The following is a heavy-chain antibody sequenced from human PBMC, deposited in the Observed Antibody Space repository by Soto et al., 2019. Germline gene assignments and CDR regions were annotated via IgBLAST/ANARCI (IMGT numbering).Heavy chain of an antibody. Sequence: QVQLVESGGGVVQPGRSLRLSCAASGFTFSSYAMHWVRQAPGKGLEWVAVISYDGSNKYYADSVKGRFTISRDNSKNTLYLQMNSRRAEDTAVYYCSGGGVRGVMRAYDYWGQGTLVTVSS. D-gene: IGHD3-10*01. CDR3: SGGGVRGVMRAYDY. CDR2: ISYDGSNK. V-gene: IGHV3-30-3*01. CDR1: GFTFSSYA. J-gene: IGHJ4*02.